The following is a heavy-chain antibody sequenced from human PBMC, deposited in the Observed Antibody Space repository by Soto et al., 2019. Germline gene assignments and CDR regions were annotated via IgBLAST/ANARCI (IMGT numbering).Heavy chain of an antibody. J-gene: IGHJ4*02. CDR2: IAYDGTNK. Sequence: QVQLVESGGGVVQPGRSLRLSCAASGFSFSSCAMHWVRQAPGKGLEWVAVIAYDGTNKYYADSVKGRFIISRDNSKSTLYLQMNSLRTEDKAVYYCAKAVTTVTPLGYDSWGQGILVTVSS. CDR1: GFSFSSCA. V-gene: IGHV3-30*18. CDR3: AKAVTTVTPLGYDS. D-gene: IGHD4-17*01.